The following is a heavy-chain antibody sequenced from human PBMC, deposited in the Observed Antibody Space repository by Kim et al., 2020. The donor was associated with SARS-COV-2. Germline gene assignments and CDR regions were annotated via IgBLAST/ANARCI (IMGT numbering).Heavy chain of an antibody. J-gene: IGHJ6*02. CDR3: ARDLREQQLDYYYYGMDV. Sequence: KGRFTISRDNSKNTLYLQVNSLRAEDTAVYYCARDLREQQLDYYYYGMDVWGQGTTVTVSS. D-gene: IGHD6-13*01. V-gene: IGHV3-66*01.